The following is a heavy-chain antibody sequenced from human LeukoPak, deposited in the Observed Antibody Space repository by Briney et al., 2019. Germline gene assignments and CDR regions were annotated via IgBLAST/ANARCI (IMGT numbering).Heavy chain of an antibody. CDR3: ARGLDIVVVPAAPPGY. CDR1: GYPFTGYY. J-gene: IGHJ4*02. Sequence: ASVKVSCKASGYPFTGYYMHWVRQAPGQGLEWMGWINPNSGGTNYAQKFQGRVTMTRDTSISTAYMELSRLRSDDTAVYYCARGLDIVVVPAAPPGYWGQGTLVTVSS. V-gene: IGHV1-2*02. CDR2: INPNSGGT. D-gene: IGHD2-2*03.